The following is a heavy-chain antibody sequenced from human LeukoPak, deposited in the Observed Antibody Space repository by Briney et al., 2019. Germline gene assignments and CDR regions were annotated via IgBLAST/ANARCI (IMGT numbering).Heavy chain of an antibody. CDR2: IYHSGST. CDR3: ARDSYSSGAYYFDY. J-gene: IGHJ4*02. V-gene: IGHV4-30-2*01. D-gene: IGHD6-19*01. Sequence: SQTLSLTCTVSGGSISSGGYYWSWVRQPPGKGLEWIGEIYHSGSTNYNPSLKSRVTISVDKSKNQFSLKLSSVTAADTAVYYCARDSYSSGAYYFDYWGQGTLVTVSS. CDR1: GGSISSGGYY.